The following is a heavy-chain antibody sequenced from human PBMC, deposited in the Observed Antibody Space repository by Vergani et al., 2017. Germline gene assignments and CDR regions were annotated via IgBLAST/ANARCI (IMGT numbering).Heavy chain of an antibody. CDR1: GMSISNNNYY. V-gene: IGHV4-39*01. Sequence: QLQLQESGPRLVKPSETLSLTCSLSGMSISNNNYYWGWIRQPPGKGLEWIGSIYDSRNNNYSPSLKSRVSISVDTSKNQFSLNLTSVTAADTAVYYCVRHLRQLARNDVFDIWGHGTLVTVSS. CDR2: IYDSRNN. D-gene: IGHD6-6*01. CDR3: VRHLRQLARNDVFDI. J-gene: IGHJ3*02.